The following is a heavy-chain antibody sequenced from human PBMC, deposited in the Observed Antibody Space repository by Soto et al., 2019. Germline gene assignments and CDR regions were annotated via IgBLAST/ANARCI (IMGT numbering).Heavy chain of an antibody. CDR3: ARADFWSGYCDY. CDR2: IYYSGST. CDR1: VCSISSGGYY. J-gene: IGHJ4*02. Sequence: SETLSLTCPVSVCSISSGGYYWSWFRQHPGKGLEWIGYIYYSGSTYYNPSLKSRVTISVDTSKNQFSLKLSSVTAADTAVYYCARADFWSGYCDYWGQGTLVTVS. D-gene: IGHD3-3*01. V-gene: IGHV4-31*03.